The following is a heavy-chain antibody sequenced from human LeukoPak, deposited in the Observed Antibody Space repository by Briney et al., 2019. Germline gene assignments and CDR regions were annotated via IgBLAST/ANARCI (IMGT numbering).Heavy chain of an antibody. CDR1: GYSFTSYW. V-gene: IGHV5-51*01. J-gene: IGHJ4*02. D-gene: IGHD2-15*01. Sequence: GESLKISCKGSGYSFTSYWIGWVRQMPGKGLECMGIIYPGDSDARYSPSFQGQVTISADKPIRTAYLQWSSLKASDTAMYYCARQAPSGYFDYWGQGTLVTVSS. CDR3: ARQAPSGYFDY. CDR2: IYPGDSDA.